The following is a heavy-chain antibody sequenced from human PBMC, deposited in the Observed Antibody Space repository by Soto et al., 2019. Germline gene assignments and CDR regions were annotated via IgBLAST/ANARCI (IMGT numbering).Heavy chain of an antibody. V-gene: IGHV3-23*01. J-gene: IGHJ4*02. CDR1: GFTFSSYS. Sequence: PGGSLRLSCAASGFTFSSYSMSWVRQAPGKGLEWVSGFRSGGDDDTTYYADSVKGRFTISRDNAKNTVYLQMNSLRAEDTAVYYCATLNSFGSDSWGQGTLVTVSS. D-gene: IGHD5-18*01. CDR3: ATLNSFGSDS. CDR2: FRSGGDDDTT.